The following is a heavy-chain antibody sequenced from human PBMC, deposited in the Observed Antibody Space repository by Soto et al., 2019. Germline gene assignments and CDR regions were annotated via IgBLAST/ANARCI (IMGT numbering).Heavy chain of an antibody. CDR2: ISSSSSYI. CDR3: ARDPTVTLYYYYYGMDV. J-gene: IGHJ6*02. D-gene: IGHD4-17*01. CDR1: GFTFSSYS. Sequence: AGGSLRLSCAASGFTFSSYSMNWVRQAPGKGLEWVSSISSSSSYIYYADSVKGRFTISRDNAKNSLYLQMNSLRAEDTAVYYCARDPTVTLYYYYYGMDVWGQGTTVTVSS. V-gene: IGHV3-21*01.